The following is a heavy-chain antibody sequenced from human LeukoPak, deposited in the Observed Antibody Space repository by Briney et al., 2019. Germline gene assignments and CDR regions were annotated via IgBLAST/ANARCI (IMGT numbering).Heavy chain of an antibody. CDR2: IYTSGST. Sequence: SETLSLTCTVSGGSISSGSYYWSWIRQPAGKGLEWIGRIYTSGSTNYNPSLKSRVTMSVDTSKNQISLKLSSVTAADTAVYYCVSGLQFRILDYWGQGTLVTVSS. V-gene: IGHV4-61*02. CDR3: VSGLQFRILDY. D-gene: IGHD5-24*01. CDR1: GGSISSGSYY. J-gene: IGHJ4*02.